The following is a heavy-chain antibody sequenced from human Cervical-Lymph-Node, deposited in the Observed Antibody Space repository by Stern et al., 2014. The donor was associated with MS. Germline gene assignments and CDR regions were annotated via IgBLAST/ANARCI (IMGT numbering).Heavy chain of an antibody. Sequence: VQLVESGPEVMKPGASVMVSCKTSGYTFTNYYIHWVRQAPGPGLEWLGIINPTGNVTAFAQKVPGRLTMPRDTSQTPLYLQLITLTTEDTAMYYSSRAVGGVGREWGQGTLVFVSS. D-gene: IGHD3-16*01. CDR2: INPTGNVT. J-gene: IGHJ4*02. CDR1: GYTFTNYY. CDR3: SRAVGGVGRE. V-gene: IGHV1-46*01.